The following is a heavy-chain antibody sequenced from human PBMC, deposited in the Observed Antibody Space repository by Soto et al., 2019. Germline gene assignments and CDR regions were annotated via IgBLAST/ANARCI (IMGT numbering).Heavy chain of an antibody. V-gene: IGHV4-59*01. D-gene: IGHD3-16*01. CDR2: VFHSGIT. Sequence: QVQLQESGPGLVKPSETLSLTCTISGGSIGSYYWSWLRQPPGKGLEWIGYVFHSGITGYNPSLKSGVTISGDTSKNLFSLKLSSVTAADAAVYYCARDQNGGPYFDYWGQGTLVTVSS. J-gene: IGHJ4*02. CDR3: ARDQNGGPYFDY. CDR1: GGSIGSYY.